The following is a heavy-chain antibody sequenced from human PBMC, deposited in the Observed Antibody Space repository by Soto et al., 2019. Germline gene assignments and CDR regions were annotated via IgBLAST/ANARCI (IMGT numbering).Heavy chain of an antibody. J-gene: IGHJ6*02. Sequence: SGGSLRLSCAASGFTFSSYAMSWVRQAPGKGLEWVSAISGSGGSTYYADSVKGRFTISRDNSKNTLYLQMNSLRAEDTAVYYCAEDYAVVAATLRGYYYYGMEVWGQGTTVTVSS. CDR3: AEDYAVVAATLRGYYYYGMEV. CDR1: GFTFSSYA. V-gene: IGHV3-23*01. CDR2: ISGSGGST. D-gene: IGHD2-15*01.